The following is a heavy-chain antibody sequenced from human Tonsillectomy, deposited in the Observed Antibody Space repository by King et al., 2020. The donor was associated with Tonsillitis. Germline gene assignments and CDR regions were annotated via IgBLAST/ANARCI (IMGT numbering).Heavy chain of an antibody. CDR3: ARHERDKSSGWGLPGWFDP. J-gene: IGHJ5*02. D-gene: IGHD6-19*01. CDR1: GGSISSSSYY. Sequence: QLQLQESGPGLVKPSESLSLTCTVSGGSISSSSYYWGWIRQPPGKGLEWIGSIYYSGSTYYNPSLKSRVTISVDTSKNQFSLKLSSVTAADTAVYYCARHERDKSSGWGLPGWFDPWGQGTLVTVSS. CDR2: IYYSGST. V-gene: IGHV4-39*01.